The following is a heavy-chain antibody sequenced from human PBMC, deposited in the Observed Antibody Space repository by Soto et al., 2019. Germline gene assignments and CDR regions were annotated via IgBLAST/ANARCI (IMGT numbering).Heavy chain of an antibody. CDR3: ARDLADFWSGYYIPYYYYGMDV. D-gene: IGHD3-3*01. V-gene: IGHV3-30-3*01. CDR1: GFTFSSYA. Sequence: GGSLRLSCAASGFTFSSYAMHWVRQAPGKGLEWVAVISYDGSNKYYADSVKGRFTISRDNSKNTLYLQMNSLRAEDTAVYYCARDLADFWSGYYIPYYYYGMDVWGQGTTVTVS. J-gene: IGHJ6*02. CDR2: ISYDGSNK.